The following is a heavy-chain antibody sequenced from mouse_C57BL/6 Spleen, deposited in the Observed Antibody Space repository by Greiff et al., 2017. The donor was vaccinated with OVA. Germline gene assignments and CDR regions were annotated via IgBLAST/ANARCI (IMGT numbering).Heavy chain of an antibody. D-gene: IGHD2-4*01. J-gene: IGHJ4*01. CDR1: GYAFSSSW. CDR2: IYPGDGDT. Sequence: QVQLKESGPELVKPGASVKISCKASGYAFSSSWMNWVKQRPGKGLEWIGRIYPGDGDTNYNGKFKGKATLTADKSSSTAYMQLSSLTSEDSAVYFCARNDSDWYYYAMDYWGQGTSVTVSS. CDR3: ARNDSDWYYYAMDY. V-gene: IGHV1-82*01.